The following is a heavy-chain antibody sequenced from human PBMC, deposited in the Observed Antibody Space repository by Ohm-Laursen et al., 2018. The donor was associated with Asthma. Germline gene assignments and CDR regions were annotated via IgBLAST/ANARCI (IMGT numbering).Heavy chain of an antibody. CDR1: GYTFSRYS. J-gene: IGHJ6*02. V-gene: IGHV3-21*01. D-gene: IGHD3-22*01. CDR3: ARANYYDSSGYWADYYYYGMDV. CDR2: ISTASTFI. Sequence: GSLRLSCTASGYTFSRYSIHWVRQVPGKGLEWVASISTASTFIYYADSVRGRFTTSRDNAKNSVYLQMNSLRAEDTAVYYCARANYYDSSGYWADYYYYGMDVWGQGTTVTVSS.